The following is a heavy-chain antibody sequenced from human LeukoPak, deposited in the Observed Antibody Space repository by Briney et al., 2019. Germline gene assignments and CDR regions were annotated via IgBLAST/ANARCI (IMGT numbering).Heavy chain of an antibody. J-gene: IGHJ4*02. CDR1: GYGFLSHG. Sequence: ASVKVSCKTSGYGFLSHGITSERQAPGQGLEWMAWISTYNGDTNSAQHFQGRVTMTTKTPASTAYLELRGLKPGDTVIYYCARDLSAEAGSSDYWGQGTLVTVSS. CDR3: ARDLSAEAGSSDY. V-gene: IGHV1-18*01. CDR2: ISTYNGDT. D-gene: IGHD6-19*01.